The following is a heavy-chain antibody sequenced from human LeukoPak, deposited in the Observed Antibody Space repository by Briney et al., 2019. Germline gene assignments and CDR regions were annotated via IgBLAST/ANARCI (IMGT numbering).Heavy chain of an antibody. V-gene: IGHV3-23*01. CDR1: GFTFSSYA. Sequence: GGSLRLSCAASGFTFSSYAMSWVRQAPGKGLEWVSAISGSGGSTYYADSVKGRFTISRDNSKNTLYLQMNSLRAEDTAVYYCAKASYCSSTSRRVREFDYWGQGTLVTVSS. CDR2: ISGSGGST. D-gene: IGHD2-2*01. CDR3: AKASYCSSTSRRVREFDY. J-gene: IGHJ4*02.